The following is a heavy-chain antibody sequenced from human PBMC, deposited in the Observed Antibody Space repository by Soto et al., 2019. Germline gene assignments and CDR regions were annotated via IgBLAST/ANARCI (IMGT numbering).Heavy chain of an antibody. Sequence: QVQLQQWGAGLLKPSETLSLTCAVYGGSFSGYYWSWIRQPPGKGLEWFGEINHSGSTNYNPSLKSRVTISVDTSKNQFSLKLSSVTAADTAVYYCASPANWGSGRNWFDPWGQGTLVTVSS. CDR2: INHSGST. J-gene: IGHJ5*02. CDR3: ASPANWGSGRNWFDP. D-gene: IGHD7-27*01. V-gene: IGHV4-34*01. CDR1: GGSFSGYY.